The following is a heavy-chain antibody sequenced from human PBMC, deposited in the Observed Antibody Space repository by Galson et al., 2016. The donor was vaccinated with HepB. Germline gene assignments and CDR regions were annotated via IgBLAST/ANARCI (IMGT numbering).Heavy chain of an antibody. Sequence: SVKVSCKASGYTFTSQYIHWVRQAPGQGLEWMGGIIPIFGTANYAQKFQGRVTITADESTSTAYMELSGLRAEDTAVYYCARDRYYDSGGNYYESAYWGQGTPVIVSS. CDR2: IIPIFGTA. V-gene: IGHV1-69*13. D-gene: IGHD3-22*01. CDR1: GYTFTSQY. CDR3: ARDRYYDSGGNYYESAY. J-gene: IGHJ4*02.